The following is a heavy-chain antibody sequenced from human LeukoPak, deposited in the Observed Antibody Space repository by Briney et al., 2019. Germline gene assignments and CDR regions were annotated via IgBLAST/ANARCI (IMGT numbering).Heavy chain of an antibody. Sequence: PSETLSLTCAVYGGSFSGYYWSWIRQPPGKGLEWIEEINHSGSTNYNPSLKSRVTISVDTSKNQFSLKLSSVTAADTAVYYCASCSGYGGPNWFDPWGQGTLVTVSS. D-gene: IGHD3-22*01. V-gene: IGHV4-34*01. CDR1: GGSFSGYY. CDR3: ASCSGYGGPNWFDP. CDR2: INHSGST. J-gene: IGHJ5*02.